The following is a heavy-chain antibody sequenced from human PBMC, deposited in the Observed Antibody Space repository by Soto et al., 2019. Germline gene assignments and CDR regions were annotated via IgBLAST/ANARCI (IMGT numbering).Heavy chain of an antibody. V-gene: IGHV4-34*01. CDR1: GGSFSGYY. D-gene: IGHD6-6*01. J-gene: IGHJ4*02. Sequence: QVQLQQWGAGLLKPSETLSLTCAVYGGSFSGYYWSWIRQPPGKGREWIGGINHSGSTNYNPSLKSRVTISVDTSKNQFSLKLSSVAAADTAVYYCARGHRGSSSAQSFDYWGQGTLVTVSS. CDR3: ARGHRGSSSAQSFDY. CDR2: INHSGST.